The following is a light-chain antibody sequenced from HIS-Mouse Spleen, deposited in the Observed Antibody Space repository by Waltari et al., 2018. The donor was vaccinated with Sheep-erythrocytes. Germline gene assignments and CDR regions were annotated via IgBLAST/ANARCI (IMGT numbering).Light chain of an antibody. CDR3: CSYAGSYNHV. J-gene: IGLJ1*01. CDR1: SSDVGGYNY. Sequence: QSALTQPRSVSGSPGQSVTISCTGTSSDVGGYNYVSWYQQHPGKAPKLMIYDVSKRPSGVPDRFDGSKSGNTASLTISGLQAEDEADYYCCSYAGSYNHVFATGTKVTVL. CDR2: DVS. V-gene: IGLV2-11*01.